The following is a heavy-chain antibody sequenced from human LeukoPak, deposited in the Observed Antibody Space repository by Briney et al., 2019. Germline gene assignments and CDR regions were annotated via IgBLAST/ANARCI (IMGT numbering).Heavy chain of an antibody. V-gene: IGHV3-21*06. Sequence: GGSLRLSCAASGFTFSRYAMRWVRQAPGKGLEWVSCIGASGSYMYYADSVKGRFTISRDNAKNSMYLHMNSLRAEDAALYYCAREDYSSGNPTIDTSGQGTLVTVSS. D-gene: IGHD3-10*01. CDR2: IGASGSYM. CDR3: AREDYSSGNPTIDT. J-gene: IGHJ5*02. CDR1: GFTFSRYA.